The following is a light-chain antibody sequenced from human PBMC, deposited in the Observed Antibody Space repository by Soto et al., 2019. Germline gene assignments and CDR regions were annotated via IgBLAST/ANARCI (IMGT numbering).Light chain of an antibody. V-gene: IGKV3-15*01. CDR3: QQYNNWRT. CDR2: GAS. Sequence: EIVLTQSPATLSFSPGERASLSCRASQSAGNFLAWYQQKPGQAPRLLIYGASTRATGIPARFSGSGSGTEFTLTISSLQSEDFAVYYCQQYNNWRTFGQGTKVDI. J-gene: IGKJ1*01. CDR1: QSAGNF.